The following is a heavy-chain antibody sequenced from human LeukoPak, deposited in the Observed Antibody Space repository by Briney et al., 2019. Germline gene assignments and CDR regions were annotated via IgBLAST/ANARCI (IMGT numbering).Heavy chain of an antibody. CDR3: AKGYSSGWSEGFLDY. J-gene: IGHJ4*02. CDR2: IYSGGNT. D-gene: IGHD6-19*01. CDR1: GFSVSSNY. Sequence: PGGSLRLSCAASGFSVSSNYMTWVRQAPGKGLEWVSVIYSGGNTYYADSVRGRFTMSRDNSKKTLYLQMNSLRAEDAAVYYCAKGYSSGWSEGFLDYWGQGSLVTVSS. V-gene: IGHV3-53*01.